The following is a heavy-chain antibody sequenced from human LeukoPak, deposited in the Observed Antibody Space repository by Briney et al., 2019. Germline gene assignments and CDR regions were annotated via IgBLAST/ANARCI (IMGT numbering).Heavy chain of an antibody. J-gene: IGHJ5*02. CDR1: GGSISSGSYY. Sequence: SETLSLTCTVSGGSISSGSYYWSWIRQPAGKGLEWIGRIYTSGSTNYNPSLKSRVTISVDTSKNQFSLKLSSVTAADTAVYYCVREGGYLRPHWFDPWGQGTLVTVSS. CDR2: IYTSGST. V-gene: IGHV4-61*02. D-gene: IGHD2-15*01. CDR3: VREGGYLRPHWFDP.